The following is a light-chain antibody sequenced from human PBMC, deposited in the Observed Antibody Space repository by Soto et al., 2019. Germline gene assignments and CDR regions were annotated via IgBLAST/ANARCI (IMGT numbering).Light chain of an antibody. CDR2: GSS. V-gene: IGLV1-40*01. CDR1: SSNIGAGYD. Sequence: QAVVTQPPSVSGAPGQRVTISCTGSSSNIGAGYDVHWYQQLPGTAPKLLIYGSSNRPSGVPDRFSGSKSGTSASLAITGLQAEVEADYYCQSYDSSLSGWVFGGGTKLTVL. J-gene: IGLJ3*02. CDR3: QSYDSSLSGWV.